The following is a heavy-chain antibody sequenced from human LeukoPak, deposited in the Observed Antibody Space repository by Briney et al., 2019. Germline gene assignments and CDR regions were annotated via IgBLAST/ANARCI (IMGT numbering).Heavy chain of an antibody. V-gene: IGHV4-34*01. Sequence: SSETLSLTCAIYGGSFSGYYCSWIRQPPGKGLEWIGEINHSGGTNYNPSLKSRVTISVDTSKNQFSLKLSSVTAADTAVYYCARHQLNFDYWGQGILVTVSS. CDR1: GGSFSGYY. CDR2: INHSGGT. CDR3: ARHQLNFDY. D-gene: IGHD1-1*01. J-gene: IGHJ4*02.